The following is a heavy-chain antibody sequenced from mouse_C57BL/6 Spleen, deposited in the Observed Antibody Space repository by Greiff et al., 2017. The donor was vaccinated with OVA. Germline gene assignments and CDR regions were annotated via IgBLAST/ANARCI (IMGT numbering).Heavy chain of an antibody. D-gene: IGHD2-2*01. Sequence: VQLQQPGAELVMPGASVKLSCKASGYTFTSYWMHWVKQRPGQGLEWIGEIDPSDSYTNYNQKFKGKSTLTVDKSSSTAYMQLSSLTSEDSAVYYCARWLPHAMDYWGQGTSVTVSS. CDR1: GYTFTSYW. J-gene: IGHJ4*01. CDR3: ARWLPHAMDY. V-gene: IGHV1-69*01. CDR2: IDPSDSYT.